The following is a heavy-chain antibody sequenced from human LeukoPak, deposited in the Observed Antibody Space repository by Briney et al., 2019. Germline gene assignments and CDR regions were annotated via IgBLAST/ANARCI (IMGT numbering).Heavy chain of an antibody. D-gene: IGHD3-22*01. CDR2: INQDGSVR. J-gene: IGHJ1*01. V-gene: IGHV3-7*01. CDR1: GFNLGTFW. Sequence: LSGGPLRLSCAASGFNLGTFWMSWVRQAPARGLEWVATINQDGSVRDYVDSVKGRFTISRDNANNFLHLQMNSLRADDAAVYYCARDQNFYDTTGEGYFQHWGQGTLVTVSS. CDR3: ARDQNFYDTTGEGYFQH.